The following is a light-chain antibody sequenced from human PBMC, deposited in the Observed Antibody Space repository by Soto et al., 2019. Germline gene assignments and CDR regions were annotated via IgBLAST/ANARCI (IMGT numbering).Light chain of an antibody. J-gene: IGKJ1*01. Sequence: DIQMTQSPSSLSASVEDRVIITCRASQSISDHLDLXXXXXXXXXXXXXXAAXSLQSGVPLRFSGSRSGPDFTLTISSLQPEDFATYYCQQSYSSPPTFGQGTKVDIK. CDR3: QQSYSSPPT. CDR2: AAX. V-gene: IGKV1-39*01. CDR1: QSISDH.